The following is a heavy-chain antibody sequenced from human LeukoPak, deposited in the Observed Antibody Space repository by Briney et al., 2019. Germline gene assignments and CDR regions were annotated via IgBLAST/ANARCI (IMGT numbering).Heavy chain of an antibody. CDR1: GYTYSFSSYY. V-gene: IGHV1-46*01. CDR3: ATDVGPYDGFDI. CDR2: INPSSATT. D-gene: IGHD2-15*01. J-gene: IGHJ3*02. Sequence: ASVKVSCKASGYTYSFSSYYMHWVRQAPGQGLEWMGIINPSSATTTYTQKFQGRVTMTTDTSTSTVYMELSSLRSEDTAVYYCATDVGPYDGFDIWGQGTMVTVSS.